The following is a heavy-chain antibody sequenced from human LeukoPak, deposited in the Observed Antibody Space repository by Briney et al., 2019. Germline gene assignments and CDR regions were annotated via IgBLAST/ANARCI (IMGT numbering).Heavy chain of an antibody. D-gene: IGHD3-10*01. Sequence: GGSLRLSCAASGFTFSSYAMSWVRQAPGKGLEWVSAISGSGGSTYYADSVKGRFTISGDNSKNTLYLQMNSLRAEDTAVYYCAKDRATMVRGVITGFMDVWGQGTTVTVSS. V-gene: IGHV3-23*01. J-gene: IGHJ6*02. CDR2: ISGSGGST. CDR1: GFTFSSYA. CDR3: AKDRATMVRGVITGFMDV.